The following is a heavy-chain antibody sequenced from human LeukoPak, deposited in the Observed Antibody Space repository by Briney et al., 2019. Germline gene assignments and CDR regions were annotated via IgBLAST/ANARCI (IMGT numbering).Heavy chain of an antibody. CDR3: AASSGSGNYAYYFDY. CDR2: ISSSSSYI. J-gene: IGHJ4*02. D-gene: IGHD3-22*01. V-gene: IGHV3-21*01. CDR1: GFTFSSYS. Sequence: GGSLRLSCAASGFTFSSYSMNWVRQAPGKGLEWVSSISSSSSYIYYADSVKGRFTISRDIGKNSLYLQMNSLRAEDTAVYYCAASSGSGNYAYYFDYWGQGTLVTVSS.